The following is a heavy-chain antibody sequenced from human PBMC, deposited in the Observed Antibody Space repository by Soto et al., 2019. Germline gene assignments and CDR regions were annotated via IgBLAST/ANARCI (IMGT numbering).Heavy chain of an antibody. J-gene: IGHJ3*02. CDR1: GGTFSSYA. CDR2: MIPIFGTA. CDR3: ARVGVAAAGTGDSSAAFDI. Sequence: SVKVSCKASGGTFSSYAISWVRQAPGQGLEWMGGMIPIFGTANYAQKFQGRVTITADESTSTAYMELSSLRSEDMAVYYCARVGVAAAGTGDSSAAFDIWGQGTMVTVSS. V-gene: IGHV1-69*13. D-gene: IGHD6-13*01.